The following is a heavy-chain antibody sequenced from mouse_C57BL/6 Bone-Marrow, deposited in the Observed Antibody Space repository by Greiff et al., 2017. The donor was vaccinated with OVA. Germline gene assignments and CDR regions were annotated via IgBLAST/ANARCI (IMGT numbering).Heavy chain of an antibody. D-gene: IGHD1-1*01. Sequence: EVKLVESGPGLVKPSQSLSLTCSVTGYSITSGYYWNWIRQFPGNKLEWMGYISYDGSNNYNPSLKNRISITRDTSKNQFFLKLNSVTTEDTATYYCASPITTVVATDAMDYWGQGTSVTVSS. CDR2: ISYDGSN. J-gene: IGHJ4*01. CDR3: ASPITTVVATDAMDY. CDR1: GYSITSGYY. V-gene: IGHV3-6*01.